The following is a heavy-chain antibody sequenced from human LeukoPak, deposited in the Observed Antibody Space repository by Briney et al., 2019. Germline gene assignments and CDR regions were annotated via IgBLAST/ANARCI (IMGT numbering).Heavy chain of an antibody. CDR1: GFTISSYA. J-gene: IGHJ3*02. Sequence: GGSLRLSCAVSGFTISSYAMSWVRQAPGKGLEWVSAISGSGGSTYYADSVKGRFTISRDNSKNTLYLQMNSLRAEDTAVYYCAKDHTGYSSGWSDAFDIWGQGTMVTVSS. D-gene: IGHD6-19*01. V-gene: IGHV3-23*01. CDR2: ISGSGGST. CDR3: AKDHTGYSSGWSDAFDI.